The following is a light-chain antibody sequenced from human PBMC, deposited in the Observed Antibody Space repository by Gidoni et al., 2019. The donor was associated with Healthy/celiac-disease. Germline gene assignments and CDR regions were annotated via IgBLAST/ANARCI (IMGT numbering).Light chain of an antibody. CDR3: QQLNSYPIT. V-gene: IGKV1-9*01. CDR1: QGISSY. J-gene: IGKJ5*01. Sequence: DYQLTQPPSFLSASVGDRVTSTCRPSQGISSYLAWYQQKPGKAPKLLIYAASTLQSGVPSRFSGSGSGTEFTLTISSLQPEDFATYYCQQLNSYPITFXXXTRLEIK. CDR2: AAS.